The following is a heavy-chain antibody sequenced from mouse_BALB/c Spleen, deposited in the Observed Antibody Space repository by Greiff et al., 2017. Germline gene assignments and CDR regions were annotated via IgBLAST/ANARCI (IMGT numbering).Heavy chain of an antibody. Sequence: EVQLQQSGPELVKPGASVKISCKASGYTFTDYNMHWVKQSHGKSLEWIGYIYPYNGGTGYNQKFKSKATLTVDNSSSTAYMELRSLTSEDSAVYYCASGSGALFAYWGQGTLVTVSA. J-gene: IGHJ3*01. CDR3: ASGSGALFAY. CDR1: GYTFTDYN. V-gene: IGHV1S29*02. CDR2: IYPYNGGT. D-gene: IGHD3-1*01.